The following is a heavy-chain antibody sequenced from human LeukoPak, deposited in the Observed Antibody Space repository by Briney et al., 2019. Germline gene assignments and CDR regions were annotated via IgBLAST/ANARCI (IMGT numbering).Heavy chain of an antibody. D-gene: IGHD5-18*01. CDR1: GYTFTSYA. V-gene: IGHV7-4-1*02. J-gene: IGHJ6*03. CDR2: ISTNTGNP. Sequence: ASVKVSCKSSGYTFTSYAMNWVRQAPGQGLEWMGWISTNTGNPTYAQGFTGRFVFSLDTSVSTAYLQISSLKAEDTAVYYCARTEESGYSYGYFGYYYYMDVWGKGTTVTVSS. CDR3: ARTEESGYSYGYFGYYYYMDV.